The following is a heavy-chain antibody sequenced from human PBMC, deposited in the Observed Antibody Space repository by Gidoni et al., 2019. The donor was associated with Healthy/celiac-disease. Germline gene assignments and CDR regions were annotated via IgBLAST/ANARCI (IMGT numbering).Heavy chain of an antibody. V-gene: IGHV1-69*01. CDR3: ARTPIRPIPGSYAVSPSYYYGMDV. D-gene: IGHD1-26*01. CDR2: IIPIFGTA. CDR1: GGTFSSYA. Sequence: QVQLVQSGAEVKKPGSSVKVSCKASGGTFSSYAISWVRQAPGQGLEWMGGIIPIFGTANYAQKCQGRVTITADESTSTAYMELSSLRSEDTAVYYCARTPIRPIPGSYAVSPSYYYGMDVWGQGTTVTVSS. J-gene: IGHJ6*02.